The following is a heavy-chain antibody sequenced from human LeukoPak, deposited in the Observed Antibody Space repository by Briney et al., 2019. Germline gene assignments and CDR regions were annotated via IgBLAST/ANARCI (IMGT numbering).Heavy chain of an antibody. CDR2: ISYDGSNK. CDR3: AKAYGYCTTTSCSHEEFDY. J-gene: IGHJ4*02. V-gene: IGHV3-30*18. D-gene: IGHD2-2*01. Sequence: TGGSLRLSCAASGFTFSNYGMHWVRQAPGKGLEWVAVISYDGSNKYYADSVKGRFAISRDNSKNTLYLQMNSLRAEDTAVYYRAKAYGYCTTTSCSHEEFDYWGQGTLVTVSS. CDR1: GFTFSNYG.